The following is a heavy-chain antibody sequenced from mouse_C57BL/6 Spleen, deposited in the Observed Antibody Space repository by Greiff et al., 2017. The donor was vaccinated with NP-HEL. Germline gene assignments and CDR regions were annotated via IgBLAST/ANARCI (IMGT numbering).Heavy chain of an antibody. CDR2: INPSSGYT. V-gene: IGHV1-7*01. D-gene: IGHD2-1*01. J-gene: IGHJ4*01. CDR1: GYTFTSYW. Sequence: QVQLQQSGAELAKPGASVKLSCKASGYTFTSYWMHWVKQRPGQGLEWIGYINPSSGYTKYNQKFKDKATLTADKSSSTAYMQLSSLTYEDSAVYYCAIYDGLLYYAMDYWGQGTSVTVSS. CDR3: AIYDGLLYYAMDY.